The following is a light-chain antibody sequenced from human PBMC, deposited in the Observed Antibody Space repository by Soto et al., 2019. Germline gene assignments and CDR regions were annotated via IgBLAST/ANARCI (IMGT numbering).Light chain of an antibody. J-gene: IGKJ4*01. CDR2: GAS. CDR3: QQYNNWLRTT. CDR1: QSVSSS. V-gene: IGKV3-15*01. Sequence: IVMTQSPATLSVSPGERATLSCSASQSVSSSLAGYQQKPGQGHRLLIYGASTRATGIPARYSVSRSGTDITPTISSRQSEDVSVYYYQQYNNWLRTTCGGGPKVEIK.